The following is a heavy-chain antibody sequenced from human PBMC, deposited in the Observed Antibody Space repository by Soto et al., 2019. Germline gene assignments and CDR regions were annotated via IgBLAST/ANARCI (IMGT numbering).Heavy chain of an antibody. J-gene: IGHJ4*02. CDR2: IHSSGTT. V-gene: IGHV4-4*07. Sequence: SETLSLTCTVSSGSINSFYWAWSRQPAGKGLEWIGRIHSSGTTNYNPSLSSRVTMSVVPSKNQFSLRLTSVTAADTAVYYCARDRIIGTSYSDYWGQGILVTVSS. D-gene: IGHD1-7*01. CDR3: ARDRIIGTSYSDY. CDR1: SGSINSFY.